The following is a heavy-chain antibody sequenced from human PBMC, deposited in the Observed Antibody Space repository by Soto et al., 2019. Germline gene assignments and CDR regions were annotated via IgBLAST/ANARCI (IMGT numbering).Heavy chain of an antibody. D-gene: IGHD3-10*01. V-gene: IGHV3-23*01. CDR3: AKNIGGSGSYKSPFNY. J-gene: IGHJ4*02. CDR2: ISGSGDST. Sequence: GGSLRLSCEASGFTFSSYDMSWVRQAPGKGLEWVSFISGSGDSTYYADSMKGRFTIFRDNSKNTLYLQMNSLRAEDTAVYYCAKNIGGSGSYKSPFNYWGQGTLVTVSS. CDR1: GFTFSSYD.